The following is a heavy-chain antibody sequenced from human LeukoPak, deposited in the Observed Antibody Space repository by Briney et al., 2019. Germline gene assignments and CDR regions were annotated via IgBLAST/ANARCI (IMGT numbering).Heavy chain of an antibody. V-gene: IGHV3-7*01. Sequence: GGSLRLSCAASGFTFSSYWMSWVRQAPGKGLEWVANIKQDGSEKYYVDSVKGRFTISRDNAKNSLYLQMNSLRAEDTAVYYCAIDGILINYYVSGSYDRRVRPGYDYWGQGTLVTVSS. CDR3: AIDGILINYYVSGSYDRRVRPGYDY. CDR1: GFTFSSYW. J-gene: IGHJ4*02. CDR2: IKQDGSEK. D-gene: IGHD3-10*01.